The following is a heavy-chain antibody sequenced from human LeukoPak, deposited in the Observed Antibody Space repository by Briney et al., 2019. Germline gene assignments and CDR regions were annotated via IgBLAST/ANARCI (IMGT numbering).Heavy chain of an antibody. CDR1: GGTFSSYA. CDR3: ARDYYDSSGQVAFDI. CDR2: IIPILGIA. D-gene: IGHD3-22*01. J-gene: IGHJ3*02. Sequence: GASVKVSCKASGGTFSSYAISWVRQAPGQGLEWMGRIIPILGIANYAQKFQGRVTITADKSTSTAYMELSSLRSEDTAVYYCARDYYDSSGQVAFDIWGQGTMVTVSS. V-gene: IGHV1-69*04.